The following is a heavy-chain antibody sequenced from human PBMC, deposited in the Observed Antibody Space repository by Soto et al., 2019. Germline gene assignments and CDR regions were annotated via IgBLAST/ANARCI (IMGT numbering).Heavy chain of an antibody. CDR1: GGSISSSSYY. D-gene: IGHD6-19*01. V-gene: IGHV4-39*01. CDR3: ARHSAWDYSTGWYVNLYDH. Sequence: PSETLSLTCTASGGSISSSSYYWGWIRQPPGKGLEWIGSIYYSGSTYYNPSLKSRVTMSADTSKSQFSLKLSSVTAADTAVYYCARHSAWDYSTGWYVNLYDHWTQRTLVIVSS. J-gene: IGHJ4*01. CDR2: IYYSGST.